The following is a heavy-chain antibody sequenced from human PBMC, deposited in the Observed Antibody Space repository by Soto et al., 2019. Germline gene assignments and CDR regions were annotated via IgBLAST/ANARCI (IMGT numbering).Heavy chain of an antibody. V-gene: IGHV2-26*01. J-gene: IGHJ3*02. D-gene: IGHD6-19*01. CDR3: ARIRQVAGAGHAFDI. Sequence: QVTLKESGPVLVKPTETLTLTCTVSGFSLSNARMGVSWISQPPGKALEWLAHIFSNDEKSYSTSLKSKLTIANDNSKSQVVLTMTNMDPVDTATYYCARIRQVAGAGHAFDIWGQGTMVTVSS. CDR2: IFSNDEK. CDR1: GFSLSNARMG.